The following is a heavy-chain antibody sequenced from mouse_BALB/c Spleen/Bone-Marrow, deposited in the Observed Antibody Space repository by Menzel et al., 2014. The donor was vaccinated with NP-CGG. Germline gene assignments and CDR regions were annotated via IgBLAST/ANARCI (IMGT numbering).Heavy chain of an antibody. CDR1: GFTFSNYG. V-gene: IGHV5-6-3*01. CDR2: LTSNGGYT. CDR3: ARGDDYVSWFAY. J-gene: IGHJ3*01. D-gene: IGHD2-4*01. Sequence: DVMLVESGGGLVQPGGSLKLSCAASGFTFSNYGMSWVRQTPDKRLELVAKLTSNGGYTYYPDSVKGGFNISRDNAKSTLYLQMSSLKSEDAAMYYCARGDDYVSWFAYWGQGTLVTVSA.